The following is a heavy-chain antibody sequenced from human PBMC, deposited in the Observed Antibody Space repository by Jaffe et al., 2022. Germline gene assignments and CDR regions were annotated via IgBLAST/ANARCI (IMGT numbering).Heavy chain of an antibody. D-gene: IGHD2-15*01. CDR1: GYTFTGYY. J-gene: IGHJ4*02. CDR2: INPNGGGT. CDR3: ARADPQLAAFVNY. Sequence: QVQLVQSGAEVKKPGASVKVSCEASGYTFTGYYIHWVRQAPGQGLQWMGRINPNGGGTNYAQNFQGRVTMTRDTSISTVYMEVSRLRSDDTAVYYCARADPQLAAFVNYWGQGTLVTVSS. V-gene: IGHV1-2*06.